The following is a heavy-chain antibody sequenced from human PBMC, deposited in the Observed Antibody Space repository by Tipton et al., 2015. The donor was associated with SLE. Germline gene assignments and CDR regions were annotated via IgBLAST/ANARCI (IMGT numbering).Heavy chain of an antibody. J-gene: IGHJ6*02. CDR2: TYYRSKWYN. Sequence: GLVKPSQTLSLTCIISGDSVSSNNAAWNWIRQSPSRGLEWLGRTYYRSKWYNDYAVSVKSRITINPATSKNQFSLQLNSVTPEDTAVYYCARGPRVEWLLSPYYYGLDVWGQGTTVTVSS. V-gene: IGHV6-1*01. CDR1: GDSVSSNNAA. CDR3: ARGPRVEWLLSPYYYGLDV. D-gene: IGHD3-3*01.